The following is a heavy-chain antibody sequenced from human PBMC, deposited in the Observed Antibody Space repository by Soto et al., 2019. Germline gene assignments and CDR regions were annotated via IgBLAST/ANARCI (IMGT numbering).Heavy chain of an antibody. J-gene: IGHJ6*02. CDR3: ARDPSYYGMDV. CDR1: GYTFTSYA. CDR2: INAGNGNT. V-gene: IGHV1-3*05. Sequence: QVQLVQSGAEEKKPGASVKVSCKASGYTFTSYAMHWVRQAPGQRLEWMGWINAGNGNTKYSQKFQGRVTIPRDTSASTAYMELSSLRSEATAVYYCARDPSYYGMDVWGQGTTVTVSS.